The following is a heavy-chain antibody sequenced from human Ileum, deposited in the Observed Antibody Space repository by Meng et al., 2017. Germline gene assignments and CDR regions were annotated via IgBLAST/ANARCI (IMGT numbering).Heavy chain of an antibody. D-gene: IGHD1-26*01. CDR3: ARGDPTTPNWLDP. CDR1: GYTFVAYA. V-gene: IGHV1-3*04. CDR2: IYTGNGNT. J-gene: IGHJ5*02. Sequence: QVTLGQSGAEVKKLGASVRISCAPSGYTFVAYAMHWVRQAPGQRLEWMGWIYTGNGNTKYSQKFQDRVTFTRDTSATTVYMELTSLTSEDTAVYYCARGDPTTPNWLDPWGQGSLVTVSS.